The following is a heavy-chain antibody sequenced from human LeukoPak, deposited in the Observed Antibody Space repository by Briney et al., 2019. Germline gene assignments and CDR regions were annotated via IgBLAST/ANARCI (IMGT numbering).Heavy chain of an antibody. CDR3: ARDSSSWNPLYWYFDL. J-gene: IGHJ2*01. Sequence: GGSLRLSCAASGFTFSSYSMNWVRQAPGKGLEWVSYISSSSSTIYYADSVKGRFTISRDNAKNSLYLQMNSLRAEDTAVYYCARDSSSWNPLYWYFDLWGRGTQVTVSS. CDR1: GFTFSSYS. D-gene: IGHD6-13*01. V-gene: IGHV3-48*04. CDR2: ISSSSSTI.